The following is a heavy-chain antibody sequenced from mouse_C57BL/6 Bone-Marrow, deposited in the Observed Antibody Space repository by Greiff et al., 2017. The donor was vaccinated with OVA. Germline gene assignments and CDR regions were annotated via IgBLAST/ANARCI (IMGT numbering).Heavy chain of an antibody. CDR2: INPNNGGT. V-gene: IGHV1-26*01. CDR1: GYTFTDYY. Sequence: EVQLQQSGPELVKPGASVKISCKASGYTFTDYYMNWVKQSHGKSLEWIGDINPNNGGTSYNQKFKGKATLTVDKSSSTAYMELRSLTSEDSAVYYCARVPFYYEYEGRGYYAMDYWGQGTSVTVSS. J-gene: IGHJ4*01. CDR3: ARVPFYYEYEGRGYYAMDY. D-gene: IGHD2-4*01.